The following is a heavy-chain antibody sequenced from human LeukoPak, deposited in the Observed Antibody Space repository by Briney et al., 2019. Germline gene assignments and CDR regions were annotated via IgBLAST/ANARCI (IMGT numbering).Heavy chain of an antibody. CDR2: ISSSSSYI. CDR3: ARDLRDTFYYYMDV. D-gene: IGHD2/OR15-2a*01. V-gene: IGHV3-21*01. J-gene: IGHJ6*03. Sequence: PGESLRLSCAASGFTFTTYWMTWVRQAPGKGLEWVSSISSSSSYIYYADSVKGRFTISRDNAKTSLYLQMNSLRAEDTAVYYCARDLRDTFYYYMDVWGKGTTVTISS. CDR1: GFTFTTYW.